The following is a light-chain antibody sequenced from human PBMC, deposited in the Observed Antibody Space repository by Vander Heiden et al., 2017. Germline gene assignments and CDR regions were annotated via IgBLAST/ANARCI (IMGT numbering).Light chain of an antibody. J-gene: IGLJ2*01. CDR3: AAWDDSLNGLV. V-gene: IGLV1-44*01. CDR1: SPNIGSNT. Sequence: QSVLTQPPSASGTPGQRVTISCSGSSPNIGSNTVNWYQQLPGTAPKLLIYSNNQRPSGVPDRFSGSKSGTSASLAISGLQSEDEADYYCAAWDDSLNGLVFGGGTKLTAL. CDR2: SNN.